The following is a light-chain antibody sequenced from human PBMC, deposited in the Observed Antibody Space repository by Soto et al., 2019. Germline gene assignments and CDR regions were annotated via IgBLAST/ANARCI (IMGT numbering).Light chain of an antibody. CDR2: GAS. J-gene: IGKJ1*01. Sequence: EIVLTQSPGTLSSSPGERATLSCRVSQSVSSRYVAWYQQKPGQAPRLLISGASTRATGIPDRFSGSRSGTDFTLTISSLEPEDFAVYYCQQYGNSRWSFGQGTKVDIK. CDR1: QSVSSRY. CDR3: QQYGNSRWS. V-gene: IGKV3-20*01.